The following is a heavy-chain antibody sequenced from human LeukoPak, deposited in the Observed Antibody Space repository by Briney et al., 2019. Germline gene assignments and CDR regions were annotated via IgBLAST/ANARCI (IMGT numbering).Heavy chain of an antibody. CDR1: GGSFSGYY. Sequence: PSETLSLTCAVYGGSFSGYYWSWIRQPPGKGLEWIGEINHSGSTNYNPSLKSRVTISVDTSKNQFSLKLSSVTAADTAAYYCATQLGYSSGWYLRSYWYFDLWGRGTLVTVSS. J-gene: IGHJ2*01. CDR3: ATQLGYSSGWYLRSYWYFDL. V-gene: IGHV4-34*01. CDR2: INHSGST. D-gene: IGHD6-19*01.